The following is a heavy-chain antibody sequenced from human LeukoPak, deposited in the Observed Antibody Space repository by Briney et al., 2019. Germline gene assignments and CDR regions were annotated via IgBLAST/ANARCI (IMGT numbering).Heavy chain of an antibody. D-gene: IGHD1-26*01. Sequence: KPGGSLRLSCAVSGFTFSSYSMNWVRQAPGKGLEWVSSISSRSGYIYYADSVRGRFTISRDNAKKSVYLQMNSLRAEDTAIYYCVKSAGRNGGNWGQGTLVTVSS. CDR2: ISSRSGYI. CDR1: GFTFSSYS. V-gene: IGHV3-21*01. CDR3: VKSAGRNGGN. J-gene: IGHJ4*02.